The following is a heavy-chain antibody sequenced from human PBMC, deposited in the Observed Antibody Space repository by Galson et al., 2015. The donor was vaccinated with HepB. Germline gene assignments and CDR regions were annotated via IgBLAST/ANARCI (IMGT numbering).Heavy chain of an antibody. D-gene: IGHD3-22*01. J-gene: IGHJ4*02. CDR3: ARGAYDSSGYYYYFDY. Sequence: HWVRQAPGKGLEWVAVISYDGSNKYYADSVKGRFTISRDNSKNTLYLQMNSLRAEDTAVYYCARGAYDSSGYYYYFDYWGQGTLVTVSS. V-gene: IGHV3-30*04. CDR2: ISYDGSNK.